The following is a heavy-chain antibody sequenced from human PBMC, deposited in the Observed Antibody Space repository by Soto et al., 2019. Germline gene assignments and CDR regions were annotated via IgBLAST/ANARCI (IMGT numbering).Heavy chain of an antibody. CDR2: IYYSGST. CDR1: GGSISSGGYY. V-gene: IGHV4-31*03. Sequence: QVQLQESGPGLVKPSQTLSLTCTVSGGSISSGGYYWSWIRQHPGKGLEWIGYIYYSGSTYYNPSLRSRFTISVDTSKNQFSLKLSSVTAADTAVYYCARTYYDILTGYYNPFDYWGQGTLVTVSS. CDR3: ARTYYDILTGYYNPFDY. J-gene: IGHJ4*02. D-gene: IGHD3-9*01.